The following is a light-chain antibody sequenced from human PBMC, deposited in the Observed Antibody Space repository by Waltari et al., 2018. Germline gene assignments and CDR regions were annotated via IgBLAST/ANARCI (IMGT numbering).Light chain of an antibody. CDR3: TSYTSSHSLV. CDR1: SRYPGNYHR. J-gene: IGLJ1*01. CDR2: DVS. V-gene: IGLV2-14*03. Sequence: QPALTPPPSLSGSPGQSITISCTGTSRYPGNYHRVPWYQQHPGKAPKVVIFDVSYRPSGVSNRFSGSKSGNTASLTISGLQAEDEADYYCTSYTSSHSLVFGTGTKVTVL.